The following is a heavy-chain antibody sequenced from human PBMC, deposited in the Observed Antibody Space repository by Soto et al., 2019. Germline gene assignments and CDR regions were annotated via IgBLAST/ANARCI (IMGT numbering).Heavy chain of an antibody. V-gene: IGHV3-30*18. D-gene: IGHD3-22*01. Sequence: QVQLVESGGGVVQPGRSLRLSCAASGFTFSSDGMHWVRQAPGKGLEWVAVISYDGSNKYYADSVKGRFTISRDNSKNTLYLQMNSLRAEDTAVYYCAKDLHYYDSSGYYLDYWGQGTLVTVSS. CDR2: ISYDGSNK. J-gene: IGHJ4*02. CDR3: AKDLHYYDSSGYYLDY. CDR1: GFTFSSDG.